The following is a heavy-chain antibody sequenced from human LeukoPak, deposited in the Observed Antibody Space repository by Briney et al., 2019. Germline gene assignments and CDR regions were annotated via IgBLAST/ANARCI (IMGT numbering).Heavy chain of an antibody. CDR2: IKSKTDGGTT. CDR1: GFTFSDAW. Sequence: GVSLRLSCAASGFTFSDAWMSWVRQAPGKGLEWVGRIKSKTDGGTTDYAAPVKGRFTISRDDSKNTLYLQMNSLKTEDTAVYYCTTRGGSFSIFDYWGQGTLVTVSS. J-gene: IGHJ4*02. D-gene: IGHD1-26*01. CDR3: TTRGGSFSIFDY. V-gene: IGHV3-15*01.